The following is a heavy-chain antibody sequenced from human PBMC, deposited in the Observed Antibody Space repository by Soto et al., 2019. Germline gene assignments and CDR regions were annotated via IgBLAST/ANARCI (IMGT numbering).Heavy chain of an antibody. CDR2: INANSGGT. CDR1: GGTFSSYA. D-gene: IGHD6-19*01. J-gene: IGHJ4*02. Sequence: GASVKVSCKASGGTFSSYAISWVRQAPGQGREWMGWINANSGGTTYAQKFQGRVTMTRDTSISTAYMELSRLSSDDTAIYYRARLQIEVAGTNWGQGTLVTVSS. CDR3: ARLQIEVAGTN. V-gene: IGHV1-2*02.